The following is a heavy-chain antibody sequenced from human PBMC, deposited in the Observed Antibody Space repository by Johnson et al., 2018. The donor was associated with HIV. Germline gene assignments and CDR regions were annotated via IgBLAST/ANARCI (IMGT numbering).Heavy chain of an antibody. J-gene: IGHJ3*02. CDR3: ARGQLDNAFDI. CDR1: GFTFSSYW. Sequence: VLLLESGGGLVQPGGSLRLSCAASGFTFSSYWMSWVRQAPGKGLEWVANIKQDGSEKYYVDSVKGRFTISRDNAKNSLYLQMNSLRAEDTSVYYCARGQLDNAFDIWGQGTMVTVFS. CDR2: IKQDGSEK. V-gene: IGHV3-7*01. D-gene: IGHD6-13*01.